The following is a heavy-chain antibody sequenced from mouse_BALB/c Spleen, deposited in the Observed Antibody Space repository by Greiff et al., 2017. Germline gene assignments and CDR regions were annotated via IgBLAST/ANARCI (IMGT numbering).Heavy chain of an antibody. Sequence: QVQLQQSGAELARPGASVKLSCKASGYTFTSYWMQWVKQRPGQGLEWIGAIYPGDGDTRYTQKFKGKATLTADKSSSTAYMQLSSLASEDSAGYYCARWADYWGQGTTLTVSS. CDR3: ARWADY. J-gene: IGHJ2*01. CDR2: IYPGDGDT. CDR1: GYTFTSYW. D-gene: IGHD2-3*01. V-gene: IGHV1-87*01.